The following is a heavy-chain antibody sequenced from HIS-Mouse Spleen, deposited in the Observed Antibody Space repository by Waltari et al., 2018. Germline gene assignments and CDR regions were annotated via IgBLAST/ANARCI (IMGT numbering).Heavy chain of an antibody. CDR3: AKSEDIVVVPGMDV. CDR1: GFTFSSYA. Sequence: EVQLLESGGGLVQPGGSLRLSCAASGFTFSSYAMSWVRQAPGKGLEWVSAISGGGGSTYNADSVKGRFTISRDNSKNTLYLQMNSLRAEDTAVYYCAKSEDIVVVPGMDVWGQGTTVTVSS. CDR2: ISGGGGST. D-gene: IGHD2-2*01. V-gene: IGHV3-23*01. J-gene: IGHJ6*02.